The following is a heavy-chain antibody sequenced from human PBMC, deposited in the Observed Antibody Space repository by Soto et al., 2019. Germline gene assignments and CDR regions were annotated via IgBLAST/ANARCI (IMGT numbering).Heavy chain of an antibody. V-gene: IGHV4-34*01. Sequence: SETLSLTCAVYGGSFSGYYWSWIRQPPGKGLEWIGEINHSGSTNYNPSLKSRVTISVDTSKNQFSLKLSSVTAADTAVYYCARGHRSDITIFGVVITTPFDYWGQGTLVTVSS. CDR3: ARGHRSDITIFGVVITTPFDY. CDR2: INHSGST. CDR1: GGSFSGYY. D-gene: IGHD3-3*01. J-gene: IGHJ4*02.